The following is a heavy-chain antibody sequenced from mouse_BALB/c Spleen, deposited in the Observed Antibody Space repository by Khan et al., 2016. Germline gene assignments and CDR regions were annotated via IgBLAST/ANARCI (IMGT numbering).Heavy chain of an antibody. CDR3: MRYDGYYWYFDV. Sequence: EVQLLETGGGLVQPGGSRGLSCEGSGFTFSGFWMSWVRQTPGKTLEWIGDINSDGSAINYAPSIKDRFTIFRDNDKSTLYLQMSNVRSEDTATYFCMRYDGYYWYFDVGGAGTTVTVSS. D-gene: IGHD2-3*01. V-gene: IGHV11-2*02. CDR1: GFTFSGFW. CDR2: INSDGSAI. J-gene: IGHJ1*01.